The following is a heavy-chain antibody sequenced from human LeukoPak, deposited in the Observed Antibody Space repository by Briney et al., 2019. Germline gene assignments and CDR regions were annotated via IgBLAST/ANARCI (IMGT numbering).Heavy chain of an antibody. J-gene: IGHJ5*02. CDR1: GFSFSSFA. Sequence: GGSLRLSCAASGFSFSSFAVTWVRQAPGKGLEWVSSITGGHYATYNTDSVKGRFTISRDNAKNTLYLQMNSLRADDTAIYYCTKDPNGDYIGAFDPWGQGTLVTVSS. V-gene: IGHV3-23*01. CDR3: TKDPNGDYIGAFDP. D-gene: IGHD4-17*01. CDR2: ITGGHYAT.